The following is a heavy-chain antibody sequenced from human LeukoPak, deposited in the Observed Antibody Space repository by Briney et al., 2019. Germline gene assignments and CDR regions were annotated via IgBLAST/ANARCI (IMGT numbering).Heavy chain of an antibody. CDR1: GGSISSGGYS. CDR3: ARGPPGGAFDI. J-gene: IGHJ3*02. V-gene: IGHV4-30-2*01. Sequence: SETLSLTCAVSGGSISSGGYSWSWIRQPPGKGLEWIGYIYHSGSTYYNPSLKSRVTISVDRSKNQFSLKLSSVTAADTAVYYCARGPPGGAFDIWGQGTMVTVSS. CDR2: IYHSGST. D-gene: IGHD3-16*01.